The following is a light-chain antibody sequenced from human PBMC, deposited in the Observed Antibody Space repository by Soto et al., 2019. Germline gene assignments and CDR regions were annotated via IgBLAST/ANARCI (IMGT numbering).Light chain of an antibody. CDR2: EAS. Sequence: DIQMTQSPSTLSASVRDRITITCRASQSISIWLAWFQQRPGKPPNLLIYEASSLRRGVPSRFSGSGSGTEFTLTISSLQPDDFATYYCQQYFIYPWTFGQGTKVEVK. CDR3: QQYFIYPWT. V-gene: IGKV1-5*03. J-gene: IGKJ1*01. CDR1: QSISIW.